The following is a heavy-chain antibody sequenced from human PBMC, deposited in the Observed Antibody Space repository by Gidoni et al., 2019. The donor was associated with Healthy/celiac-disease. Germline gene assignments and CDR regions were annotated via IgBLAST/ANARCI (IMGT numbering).Heavy chain of an antibody. CDR2: IKQDGSEK. V-gene: IGHV3-7*01. Sequence: EVQLVESGGGLVQPGGSLRLSCAASGFTFSSYWMSWVRQAPGKGLEWVANIKQDGSEKYYVDSVKGRFTISRDNAKNSLYLQMNSLRAEDTAVYYCARDYYDFWSGYWDAFDIWGQGTMVTVSS. CDR1: GFTFSSYW. J-gene: IGHJ3*02. CDR3: ARDYYDFWSGYWDAFDI. D-gene: IGHD3-3*01.